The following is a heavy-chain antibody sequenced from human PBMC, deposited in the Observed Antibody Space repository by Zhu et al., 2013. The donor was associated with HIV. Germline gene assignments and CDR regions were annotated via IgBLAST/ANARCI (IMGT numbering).Heavy chain of an antibody. CDR3: ARAPYDAFDI. J-gene: IGHJ3*02. CDR1: GYIFTSYG. V-gene: IGHV1-18*01. Sequence: QVQLVQSGDEVKKPGASVKVSCKASGYIFTSYGISWVRQAPGQGLEWMGGISVYNGKRKNAQKFQGRVTMTTDTSTSTAYMEVTNLTSDDTAVYYCARAPYDAFDIWGQGTVVTVSS. CDR2: ISVYNGKR.